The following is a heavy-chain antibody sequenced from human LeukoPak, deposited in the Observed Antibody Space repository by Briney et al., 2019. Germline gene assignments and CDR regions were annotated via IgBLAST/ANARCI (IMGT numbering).Heavy chain of an antibody. V-gene: IGHV4-61*01. CDR1: GYSISSGYY. D-gene: IGHD1-26*01. Sequence: PSETLSLTCTVSGYSISSGYYWSWIRQPPGKGLEWIGYIYYSGSTNYNPSLKSRVTISVDTPKNQFSLKLSSVTAADTAVYYCARSGGGLSLGAKVWGAFDIWGQGTMVTVSS. CDR2: IYYSGST. CDR3: ARSGGGLSLGAKVWGAFDI. J-gene: IGHJ3*02.